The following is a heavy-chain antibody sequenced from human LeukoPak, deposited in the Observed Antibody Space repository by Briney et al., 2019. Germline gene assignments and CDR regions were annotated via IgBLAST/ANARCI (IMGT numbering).Heavy chain of an antibody. CDR3: ARASRRIAVDGGGNYFDY. J-gene: IGHJ4*02. V-gene: IGHV4-59*01. CDR2: IYYSGST. D-gene: IGHD6-19*01. Sequence: SETLSLTCTVSGGSISSCYWSWIRQPPGKGLEWIGYIYYSGSTNYNPSLKSRVTISVDTSKNQFSLKLSSVTAADTAVYYCARASRRIAVDGGGNYFDYWGQGTLVTVSS. CDR1: GGSISSCY.